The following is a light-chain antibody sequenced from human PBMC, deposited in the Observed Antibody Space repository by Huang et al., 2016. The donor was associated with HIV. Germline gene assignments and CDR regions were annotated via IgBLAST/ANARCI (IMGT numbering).Light chain of an antibody. Sequence: DIPMAQSPSSLAASVGDRVTITCRASQSIKNYVNWYRHIRGQAPTLLIHSASTLHSGVPSRFSGSGYVTTFSLTIDNLQPEDYGTYYYQQAYETPDVYTFGQGTQV. V-gene: IGKV1-39*01. CDR1: QSIKNY. CDR3: QQAYETPDVYT. J-gene: IGKJ1*01. CDR2: SAS.